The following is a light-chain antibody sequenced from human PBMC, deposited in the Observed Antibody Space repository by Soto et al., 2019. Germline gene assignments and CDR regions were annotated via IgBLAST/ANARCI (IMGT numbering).Light chain of an antibody. Sequence: DIQMTQSPSTLSASVGERVTITCRASQSISSWLAWYQQKPGKAPNLLIYKASTLEGGVPSRFSGSGSGTEFTLTISSLQSDDFATYYCQHYDTYPYTFGQGTKLEIK. J-gene: IGKJ2*01. CDR3: QHYDTYPYT. V-gene: IGKV1-5*03. CDR2: KAS. CDR1: QSISSW.